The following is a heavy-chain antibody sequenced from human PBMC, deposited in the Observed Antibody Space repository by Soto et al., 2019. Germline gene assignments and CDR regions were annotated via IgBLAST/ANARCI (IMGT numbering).Heavy chain of an antibody. V-gene: IGHV3-33*01. CDR2: IWYDGSNK. J-gene: IGHJ4*01. CDR1: GFTFSSYG. CDR3: ASSHPAQPLLSDY. D-gene: IGHD2-21*02. Sequence: PGGSLRLSCAASGFTFSSYGMHWVRQAPGKGLEWVAVIWYDGSNKYYADSVKGRFSISRDNSKNTLYLQMNSLRAEDTAVYYCASSHPAQPLLSDYWGQGTLVTVSS.